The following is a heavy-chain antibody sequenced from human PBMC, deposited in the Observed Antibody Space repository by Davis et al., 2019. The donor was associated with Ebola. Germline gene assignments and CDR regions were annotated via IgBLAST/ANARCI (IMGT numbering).Heavy chain of an antibody. CDR3: AKCRAVYSPLDS. D-gene: IGHD5-24*01. CDR2: IFPGDSDT. J-gene: IGHJ4*02. V-gene: IGHV5-51*01. Sequence: GESLKISCQASGNRLTAYWIAWVRQMPGKGLEWMGIIFPGDSDTRYSPSFQGHVTISVDKSTPTAYLQWNSLKASDTATYYCAKCRAVYSPLDSWGQGTPVTVSS. CDR1: GNRLTAYW.